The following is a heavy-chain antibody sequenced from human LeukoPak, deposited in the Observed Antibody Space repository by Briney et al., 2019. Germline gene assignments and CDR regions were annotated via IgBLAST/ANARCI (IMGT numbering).Heavy chain of an antibody. CDR3: ARDIVVVPAATGFKGCWFDP. V-gene: IGHV1-2*02. CDR2: INPNSGGT. CDR1: GYTFTGYY. J-gene: IGHJ5*02. Sequence: GASVKVSCKASGYTFTGYYMHWVRQAPGQGLEWMGWINPNSGGTNYAQKFQGRVTMTRDTPISTAYMELSRLRSDDTAVYYCARDIVVVPAATGFKGCWFDPWGQGTLVTVSS. D-gene: IGHD2-2*01.